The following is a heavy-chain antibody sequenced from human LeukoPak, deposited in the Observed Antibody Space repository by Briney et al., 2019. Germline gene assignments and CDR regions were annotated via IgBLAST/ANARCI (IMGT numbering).Heavy chain of an antibody. CDR3: SRGGLYGGSSAFDY. Sequence: GGSLRLSCAASGFTFSSYAMSWVRQAPGKGLEWVSTISAGGAGTYYADSVKGRFTISRDNSKNTLYLQMNSLQTEDTAVYYCSRGGLYGGSSAFDYWGQGTLVTVSS. CDR1: GFTFSSYA. V-gene: IGHV3-23*01. CDR2: ISAGGAGT. J-gene: IGHJ4*02. D-gene: IGHD4-23*01.